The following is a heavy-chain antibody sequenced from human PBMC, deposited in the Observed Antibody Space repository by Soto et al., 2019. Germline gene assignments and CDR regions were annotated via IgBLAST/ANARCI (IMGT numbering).Heavy chain of an antibody. V-gene: IGHV3-23*01. J-gene: IGHJ6*02. D-gene: IGHD3-3*01. CDR2: VSGSGSSI. CDR3: ARDREYDFWSGYYDPSYGMDV. CDR1: GFTFNSYA. Sequence: EVQLLESGGGLVQPGGSLRLSCAASGFTFNSYAMSWVRQAPGKGLEWVSSVSGSGSSINYADSVKGRFTISRDTSKNTLYLQMNSLRAEDTAVYYCARDREYDFWSGYYDPSYGMDVWGQGTTVTVSS.